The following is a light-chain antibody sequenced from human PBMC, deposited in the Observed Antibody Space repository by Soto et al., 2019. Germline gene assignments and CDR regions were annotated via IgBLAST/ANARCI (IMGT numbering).Light chain of an antibody. J-gene: IGLJ2*01. V-gene: IGLV1-40*01. CDR1: SSNIGAGYD. CDR2: GST. CDR3: QSYDSSLSGSVV. Sequence: QSVLTQPPSVSGAPGQRVTISCTGSSSNIGAGYDVHWYQQLPRTAPKLLIYGSTNRPSGVPDRFSGSKSGTSASLAITGLQAEDEADYYCQSYDSSLSGSVVFGGGTKVTVL.